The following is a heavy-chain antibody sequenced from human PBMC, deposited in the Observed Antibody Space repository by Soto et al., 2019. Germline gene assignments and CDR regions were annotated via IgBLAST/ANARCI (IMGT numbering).Heavy chain of an antibody. CDR3: AKLKDSSGYYYSDY. D-gene: IGHD3-22*01. CDR2: ISGSGGST. J-gene: IGHJ4*02. CDR1: GFTFSSYA. V-gene: IGHV3-23*01. Sequence: EVQLLESGGGLVQPGGSLRLSCAASGFTFSSYAMSWVRQAPGKGLEWVSAISGSGGSTYYADSVKGRFTISRDNSKNSLYLQMNSLRAEDTAVYYCAKLKDSSGYYYSDYWGQGTLVTVSS.